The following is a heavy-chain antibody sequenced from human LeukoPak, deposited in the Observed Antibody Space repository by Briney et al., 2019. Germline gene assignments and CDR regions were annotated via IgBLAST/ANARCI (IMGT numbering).Heavy chain of an antibody. CDR2: IIPIFGTA. J-gene: IGHJ5*02. CDR3: AKETQLLFFWFDP. Sequence: SVKVSCKASGGTFSSYAVSWVRQAPGQGLEWMGRIIPIFGTANYAQKFQGRVTITTDESTSTAYMELSSLRSEDTAVYYCAKETQLLFFWFDPWGQGTLVTVSS. CDR1: GGTFSSYA. V-gene: IGHV1-69*05. D-gene: IGHD2-2*01.